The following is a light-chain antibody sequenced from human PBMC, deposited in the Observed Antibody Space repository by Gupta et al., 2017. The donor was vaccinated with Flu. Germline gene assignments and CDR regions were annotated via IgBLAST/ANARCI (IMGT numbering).Light chain of an antibody. CDR2: GAS. Sequence: IVMTQSPATLSVSPGERATLSCRASQSISGDLAWYQQKPGQAPRLLIYGASARASGIPARFSGSGSGTEFTLTISSRQAEDFAVYYCQQYHNWPPLTFGQGTKVEIK. CDR1: QSISGD. J-gene: IGKJ1*01. V-gene: IGKV3-15*01. CDR3: QQYHNWPPLT.